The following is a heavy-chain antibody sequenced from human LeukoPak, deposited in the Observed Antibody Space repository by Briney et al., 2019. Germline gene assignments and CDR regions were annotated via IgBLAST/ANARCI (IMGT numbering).Heavy chain of an antibody. Sequence: PSGTLSLTCAVSGGSISSSNWWSWVRQPPGKGLEWIGEINHSGSTNYNPSLKSRVTISVDKSKNQFSLKLSSVTAADTAVYYCASLVVPAADFDYWGQGTLVTVSS. J-gene: IGHJ4*02. CDR2: INHSGST. V-gene: IGHV4-4*02. D-gene: IGHD2-2*01. CDR3: ASLVVPAADFDY. CDR1: GGSISSSNW.